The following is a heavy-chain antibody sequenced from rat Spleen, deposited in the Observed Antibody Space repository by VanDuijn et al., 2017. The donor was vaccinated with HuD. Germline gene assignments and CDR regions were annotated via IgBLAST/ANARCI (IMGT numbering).Heavy chain of an antibody. CDR1: GFTFSDYY. Sequence: EVQLVESGGGLVQPGRSLKLSCAASGFTFSDYYMAWVRQAPKKGLEWVASIRAGADTTYYRDSVKGRFTISRDNAQNTLYLQMDSLRSEDTATYYCTRDMTYFGNNWYFDFWGPGTMVTVSS. CDR3: TRDMTYFGNNWYFDF. D-gene: IGHD1-9*01. J-gene: IGHJ1*01. CDR2: IRAGADTT. V-gene: IGHV5-27*01.